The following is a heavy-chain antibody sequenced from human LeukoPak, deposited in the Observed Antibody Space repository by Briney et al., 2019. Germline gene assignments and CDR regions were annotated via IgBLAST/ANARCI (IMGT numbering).Heavy chain of an antibody. Sequence: GGSLRLSCALPGATNFHDAWMNWVRQTPGKGLEWIGRIKSIGSGGTTDYAAPVIGRFSVSRDDSKRTFYLDLNNVRTDDTAIYYCDITTSWETRFYFDVWGQGSLVAVSS. CDR3: DITTSWETRFYFDV. CDR2: IKSIGSGGTT. CDR1: GATNFHDAW. V-gene: IGHV3-15*01. D-gene: IGHD1-26*01. J-gene: IGHJ4*02.